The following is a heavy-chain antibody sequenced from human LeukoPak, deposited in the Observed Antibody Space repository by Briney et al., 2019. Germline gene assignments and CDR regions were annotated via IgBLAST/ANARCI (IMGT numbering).Heavy chain of an antibody. D-gene: IGHD3-10*01. CDR3: AAYGLGSSRRFDP. CDR2: IYYSGST. CDR1: GGSIRSDGYY. Sequence: SETLSLTCTVSGGSIRSDGYYWTWIRQHPGKGLEWIGYIYYSGSTYYSPSLKSRVTISLDTSKNQFSLNLSSVTAADTAVYYCAAYGLGSSRRFDPWGQGTLVTVSS. V-gene: IGHV4-31*03. J-gene: IGHJ5*02.